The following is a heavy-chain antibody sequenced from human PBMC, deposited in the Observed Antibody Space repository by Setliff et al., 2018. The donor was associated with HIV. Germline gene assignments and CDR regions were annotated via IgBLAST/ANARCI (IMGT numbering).Heavy chain of an antibody. CDR3: ARQPGP. V-gene: IGHV5-51*01. CDR2: IYPGDSDT. J-gene: IGHJ4*02. Sequence: GESLKISCRGSGYTFTNYWIGWVRQMPGRGLEWMGIIYPGDSDTRYSPSFGGQVTMSADKSINTAYLQWNSLKASDTAMYYCARQPGPWGRGTLVTVSS. CDR1: GYTFTNYW.